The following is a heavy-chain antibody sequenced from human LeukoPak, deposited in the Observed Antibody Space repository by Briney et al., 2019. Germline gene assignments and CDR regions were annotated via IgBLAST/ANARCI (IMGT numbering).Heavy chain of an antibody. CDR1: GGTFSSYA. CDR3: ARDHGSGSYYLNWFDP. Sequence: SVKVSCKASGGTFSSYAISWVRQAPGQGLEWMGGIIPIFVTANYAQKFQGRVTITADESTSTAYMELSSLRSEDTAVYYCARDHGSGSYYLNWFDPWGQGTLVTVSS. J-gene: IGHJ5*02. CDR2: IIPIFVTA. V-gene: IGHV1-69*13. D-gene: IGHD3-10*01.